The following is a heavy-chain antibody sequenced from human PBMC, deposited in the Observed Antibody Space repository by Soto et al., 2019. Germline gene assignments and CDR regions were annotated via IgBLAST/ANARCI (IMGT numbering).Heavy chain of an antibody. J-gene: IGHJ6*02. CDR1: AGTFSSYA. CDR3: ARATVVVLAAGYHYYAMDA. D-gene: IGHD2-15*01. Sequence: QVQLVQSGAELKRPGSSVKVSCKASAGTFSSYAISWVRQAPGQGLEWMGGIIPMFGSPNYAQKFLGRATITADKSTRTAYMELNSLRFEDTAVYYCARATVVVLAAGYHYYAMDAWGQGTTVTVS. CDR2: IIPMFGSP. V-gene: IGHV1-69*06.